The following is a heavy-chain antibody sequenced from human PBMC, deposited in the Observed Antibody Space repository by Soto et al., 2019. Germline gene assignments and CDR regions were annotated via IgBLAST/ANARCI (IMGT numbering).Heavy chain of an antibody. CDR2: TYYRSKWYN. CDR3: ARDGTIVVVPAAIAYYYYGMDV. Sequence: SQTLSLTCVISGDSVSSNSAALNLIMQSPSRGLEWLGRTYYRSKWYNDYAVSVKSRITINPDTSRNQFSLQLNSVTPEDTAVYYCARDGTIVVVPAAIAYYYYGMDVWGQGTTVTVSS. J-gene: IGHJ6*02. V-gene: IGHV6-1*01. CDR1: GDSVSSNSAA. D-gene: IGHD2-2*01.